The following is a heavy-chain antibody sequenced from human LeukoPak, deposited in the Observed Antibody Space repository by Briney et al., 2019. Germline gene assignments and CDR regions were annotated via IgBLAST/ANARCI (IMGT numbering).Heavy chain of an antibody. D-gene: IGHD3-22*01. J-gene: IGHJ4*02. CDR1: GFTFSSYS. Sequence: PGGSLRLSCAASGFTFSSYSMNWVRQAPGKGLEWVANIKQDGSEKYYVDSVKGRFTISRDNAENSLYMQMNSLRAEDAAVYYCARLYDSSGYSYFDYWGQGTLVTVSS. V-gene: IGHV3-7*01. CDR3: ARLYDSSGYSYFDY. CDR2: IKQDGSEK.